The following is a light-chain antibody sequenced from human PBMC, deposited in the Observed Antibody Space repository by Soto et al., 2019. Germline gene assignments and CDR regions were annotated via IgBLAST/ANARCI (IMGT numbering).Light chain of an antibody. CDR3: ATWDGSLPGEV. CDR2: EGS. Sequence: QSALTQPASVSGSPGQSITISCTGTSSDVGGYILVSWYQQHPGKAPKLMIYEGSKRPSGVSNRFSGSKSGNTASLTISGLQAEDEAHYYCATWDGSLPGEVFGGGTKLTVL. V-gene: IGLV2-23*01. CDR1: SSDVGGYIL. J-gene: IGLJ2*01.